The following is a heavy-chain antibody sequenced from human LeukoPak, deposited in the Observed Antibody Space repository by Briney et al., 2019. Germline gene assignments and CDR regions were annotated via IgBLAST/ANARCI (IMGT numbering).Heavy chain of an antibody. CDR1: GYSISSGYY. V-gene: IGHV4-38-2*01. D-gene: IGHD6-13*01. Sequence: PSETLSLTCAVSGYSISSGYYWGWIRQPPGKGLEWIGSIYHSGSTYYNPSLKSRVTISVDTSKNQFSLKLSSVTAADTAVYYCATHLGIAAAGLLYYFDYWGQGTLVTVSS. CDR2: IYHSGST. J-gene: IGHJ4*02. CDR3: ATHLGIAAAGLLYYFDY.